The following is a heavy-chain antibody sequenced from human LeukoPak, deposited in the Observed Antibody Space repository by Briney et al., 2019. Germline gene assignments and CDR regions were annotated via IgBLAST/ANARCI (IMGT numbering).Heavy chain of an antibody. J-gene: IGHJ4*02. Sequence: GGPLRLSCAASGFTFSNHWMAWVGQTPGRGPEWVANIDEDGDVKSYAESVKGRFSVSRDNGRTSLYLQMNSLRAEDTAIYYCARHVPRGRSDFDCWGQGVLVTVS. V-gene: IGHV3-7*01. CDR2: IDEDGDVK. CDR3: ARHVPRGRSDFDC. CDR1: GFTFSNHW. D-gene: IGHD5-12*01.